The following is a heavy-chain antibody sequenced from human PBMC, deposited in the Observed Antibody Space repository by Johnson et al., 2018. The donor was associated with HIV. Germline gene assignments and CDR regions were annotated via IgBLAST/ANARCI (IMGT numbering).Heavy chain of an antibody. CDR1: GFTFDDYA. V-gene: IGHV3-9*01. D-gene: IGHD3-22*01. Sequence: QLVESGGGLVQPGRSLRLSCAASGFTFDDYAMHWVRQAPGKGLEWVSGISWNSGSIGYADSVKGRFTISRDNSKNSLYLQMNSLRAEDTALYYCASSLHYYDSSGYRGAFDIWGQGTMVTVSS. CDR2: ISWNSGSI. CDR3: ASSLHYYDSSGYRGAFDI. J-gene: IGHJ3*02.